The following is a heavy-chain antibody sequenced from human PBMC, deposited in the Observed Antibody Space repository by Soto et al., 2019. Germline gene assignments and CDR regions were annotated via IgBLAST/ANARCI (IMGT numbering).Heavy chain of an antibody. Sequence: GASVKVSCKASGYTFTSYYMHWVRQAPGQGLEWMGIINPSGGSTSYAQKFQGRVTMTRDTSTNTVYMELSSLRSEDTAVYYCARDLGITMVRGGPYNWFDPWGQGTLVTVSS. J-gene: IGHJ5*02. V-gene: IGHV1-46*01. CDR1: GYTFTSYY. D-gene: IGHD3-10*01. CDR3: ARDLGITMVRGGPYNWFDP. CDR2: INPSGGST.